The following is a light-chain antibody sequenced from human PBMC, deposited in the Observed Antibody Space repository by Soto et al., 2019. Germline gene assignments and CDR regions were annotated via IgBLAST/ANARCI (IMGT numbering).Light chain of an antibody. J-gene: IGKJ1*01. CDR2: AAS. CDR1: QSISSW. V-gene: IGKV1-5*01. Sequence: DIQMTQSPSTLSASGGDRVTITCRASQSISSWLAWYQQKPGKAPKLLIYAASTLERGVPSRFSGSGSGTEFTLTISSMQADDFATFYCQQYNGYSRTFGEGTKVDIK. CDR3: QQYNGYSRT.